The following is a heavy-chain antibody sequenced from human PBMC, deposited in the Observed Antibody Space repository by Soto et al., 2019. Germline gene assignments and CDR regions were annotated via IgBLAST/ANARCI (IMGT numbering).Heavy chain of an antibody. Sequence: LRLSCGASGLICSSYDISWARQAPGKGLEWVSTILVGGSTHYGDSVKGRFTISRDRSKNTVYLQMNSLTAGDTAMYYCAKATATGGGAFDICGQGTMVTVSS. J-gene: IGHJ3*02. CDR2: ILVGGST. D-gene: IGHD2-8*02. V-gene: IGHV3-23*01. CDR3: AKATATGGGAFDI. CDR1: GLICSSYD.